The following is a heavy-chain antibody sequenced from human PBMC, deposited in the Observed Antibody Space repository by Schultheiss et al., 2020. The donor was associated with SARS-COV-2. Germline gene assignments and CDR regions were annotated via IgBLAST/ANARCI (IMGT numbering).Heavy chain of an antibody. CDR1: GYTFTSYG. D-gene: IGHD2-2*01. Sequence: SVKVSCKASGYTFTSYGISWVRQAPGQGLEWMGGIIPIFGTANYAQKFQGRVTITADKSTSTAYMELSRLTSDDTALYYCAKRASSSRTPYFDYWGQGTLVTVSS. CDR2: IIPIFGTA. J-gene: IGHJ4*02. CDR3: AKRASSSRTPYFDY. V-gene: IGHV1-69*06.